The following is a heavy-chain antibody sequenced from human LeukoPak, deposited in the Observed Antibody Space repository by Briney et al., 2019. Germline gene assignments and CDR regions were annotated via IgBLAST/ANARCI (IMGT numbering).Heavy chain of an antibody. V-gene: IGHV3-48*02. J-gene: IGHJ3*01. CDR3: VRDRDYAFDF. CDR1: RFTFSHYS. CDR2: SNTDGTI. Sequence: GGSLRLSCAASRFTFSHYSMNWVRQAPGKGLEWISYSNTDGTISYADSVKGRFTISRDNAENSLYLQMNSLRDEDTAVYFCVRDRDYAFDFWGQGTMVTVSS.